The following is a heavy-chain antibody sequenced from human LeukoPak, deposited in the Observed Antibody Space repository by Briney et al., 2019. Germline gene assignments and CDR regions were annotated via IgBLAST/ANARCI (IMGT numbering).Heavy chain of an antibody. J-gene: IGHJ3*02. CDR3: ARLGAGYCSGGSCDGAFDI. D-gene: IGHD2-15*01. CDR2: ISSSISYI. CDR1: GFTFSSYS. Sequence: GGSLRLSCAASGFTFSSYSMNWVRQAPGKGLEWVSSISSSISYIYYADSVKGRVTISRENAKNSLYLQMNSLRAEDTAVYYCARLGAGYCSGGSCDGAFDIWGQGTMVTVSS. V-gene: IGHV3-21*01.